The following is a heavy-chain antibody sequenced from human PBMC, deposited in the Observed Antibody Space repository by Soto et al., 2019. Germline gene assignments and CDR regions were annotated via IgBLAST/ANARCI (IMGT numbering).Heavy chain of an antibody. CDR3: ARGLFGQQWLVGFDT. Sequence: QVHLVQSGAEVKKPGSSVKVSCKASGGSFSNYIFAWVRQAPGQGLEWMGGTIPMFATAQYAQKLQGRVTITADESTSTVYMDLTSLTSDDRAVYYCARGLFGQQWLVGFDTWGQGPLVTVSS. J-gene: IGHJ4*02. D-gene: IGHD6-19*01. CDR2: TIPMFATA. CDR1: GGSFSNYI. V-gene: IGHV1-69*01.